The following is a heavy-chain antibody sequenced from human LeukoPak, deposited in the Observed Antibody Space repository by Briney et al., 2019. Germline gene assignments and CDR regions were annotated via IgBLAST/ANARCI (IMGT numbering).Heavy chain of an antibody. Sequence: WASVKVSCKASGGTFSSYAISWVRQAPGQGLEWMGGIIPIFGTANYAQKFQGRVMITTDESTSPAYMELSSLRSEDTGVYYWARGPVGHDFWSGGNYYYYYMDVWGKGTTVTVSS. CDR3: ARGPVGHDFWSGGNYYYYYMDV. CDR2: IIPIFGTA. CDR1: GGTFSSYA. V-gene: IGHV1-69*05. D-gene: IGHD3-3*01. J-gene: IGHJ6*03.